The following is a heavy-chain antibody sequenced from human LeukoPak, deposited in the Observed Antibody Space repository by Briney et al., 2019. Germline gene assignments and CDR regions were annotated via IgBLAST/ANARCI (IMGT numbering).Heavy chain of an antibody. CDR3: AKRGPVYSASPGNYFDY. J-gene: IGHJ4*02. D-gene: IGHD3-10*01. CDR2: ISGSDDGT. Sequence: GGSLRLSCAASEFTFSSYWMSWVRQAPGKGLEWVSSISGSDDGTYYADSVKGRFTISRDNSKNTLYLQMNGLRAEDTAVYYCAKRGPVYSASPGNYFDYWGQGTLVTVSS. CDR1: EFTFSSYW. V-gene: IGHV3-23*01.